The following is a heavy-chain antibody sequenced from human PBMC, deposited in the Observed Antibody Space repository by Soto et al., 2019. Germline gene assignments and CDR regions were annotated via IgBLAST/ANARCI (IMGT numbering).Heavy chain of an antibody. CDR2: IYYSGST. CDR3: ARGPIHYDILTGYQIYYYYGTEV. D-gene: IGHD3-9*01. V-gene: IGHV4-30-4*01. Sequence: PGEGLEWIGYIYYSGSTYYNPSLKSRVTISVDTSKNQFSLKLSSVTAADTAVYYCARGPIHYDILTGYQIYYYYGTEVRGQGTSVTGSS. J-gene: IGHJ6*02.